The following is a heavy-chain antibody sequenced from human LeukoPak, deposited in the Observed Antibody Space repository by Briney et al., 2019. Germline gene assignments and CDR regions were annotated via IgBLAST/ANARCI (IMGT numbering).Heavy chain of an antibody. CDR2: IYYTGFT. V-gene: IGHV4-31*03. CDR3: ARAGLGIENYYYYMDV. D-gene: IGHD1-14*01. J-gene: IGHJ6*03. Sequence: MPSQTLSLTCTVSGASISSDGFYWSWSRQLPGKGLEWIGYIYYTGFTYCKPSLKSRVTMSVDTSQNQFSLRMSSMTAADTAVYYCARAGLGIENYYYYMDVWGKGTTVTVSS. CDR1: GASISSDGFY.